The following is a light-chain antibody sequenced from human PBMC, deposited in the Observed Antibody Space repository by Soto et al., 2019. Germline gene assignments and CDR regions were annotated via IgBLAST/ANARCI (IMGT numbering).Light chain of an antibody. CDR3: SSYTTSSTLV. J-gene: IGLJ2*01. CDR2: DVS. V-gene: IGLV2-14*03. CDR1: SSDVGGYNY. Sequence: SALTQPASGYGFPGRSSAISSTGTSSDVGGYNYVSWYQQYPGKAPKLKIYDVSNRPSGVSNRFSGSKSGNTASLTISGLQAEDEADYYCSSYTTSSTLVFGGGTKVTVL.